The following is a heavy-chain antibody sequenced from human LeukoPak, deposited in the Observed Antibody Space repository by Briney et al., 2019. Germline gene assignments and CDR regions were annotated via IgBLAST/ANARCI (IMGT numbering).Heavy chain of an antibody. CDR1: GGSISSYY. D-gene: IGHD4-11*01. V-gene: IGHV4-59*01. CDR2: IYYSGST. Sequence: SETLSLTCTVSGGSISSYYWSWIRQPPGKGLEWIGYIYYSGSTNYNPSLKSRVTISVDTSKNQFSLKLSSVTAADTAVYYCARDGGDYSNGAGMDVWGLGTTVTVSS. J-gene: IGHJ6*02. CDR3: ARDGGDYSNGAGMDV.